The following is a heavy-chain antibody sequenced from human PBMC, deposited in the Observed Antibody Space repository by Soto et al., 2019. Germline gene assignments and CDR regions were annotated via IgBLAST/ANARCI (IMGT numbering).Heavy chain of an antibody. CDR2: LKQDGSEK. J-gene: IGHJ6*02. V-gene: IGHV3-7*01. Sequence: PGGSLRLSCSASGFTFSTYWMSWVRQAPGKGLEWVANLKQDGSEKNYLDSVKGRFTISRDNAKNSLYLQMNSLRAEDTAVYYCARYSPSYYYYGMDVWGQGTTVTVSS. D-gene: IGHD5-18*01. CDR1: GFTFSTYW. CDR3: ARYSPSYYYYGMDV.